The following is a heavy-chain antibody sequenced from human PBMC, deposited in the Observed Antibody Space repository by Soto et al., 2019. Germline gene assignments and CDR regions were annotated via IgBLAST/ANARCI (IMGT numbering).Heavy chain of an antibody. CDR2: MNPNSGNT. J-gene: IGHJ3*02. CDR1: GYTFTSYY. V-gene: IGHV1-8*01. D-gene: IGHD3-22*01. Sequence: GASVKVSCKSSGYTFTSYYMNWVRQATGQGLEWMGWMNPNSGNTGYAQKFQGRVTMTRNTSISTAYMELSSLRSEDTAVYYCASVYYYDSSGYPGDAFDIWGQGTMVTVSS. CDR3: ASVYYYDSSGYPGDAFDI.